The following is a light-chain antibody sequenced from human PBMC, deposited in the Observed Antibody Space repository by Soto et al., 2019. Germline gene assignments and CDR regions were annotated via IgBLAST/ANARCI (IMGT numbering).Light chain of an antibody. CDR1: QRISSW. V-gene: IGKV1-5*03. CDR3: QQYNDNWT. CDR2: KAS. Sequence: DIQMTQSPSTLSASVGDRVTITCRASQRISSWLAWYQQKPGQAPKLLIYKASTLQSGVPSRFSGSGSGTEFSLAISSLQPDESATYYCQQYNDNWTFGQGTKVEIK. J-gene: IGKJ1*01.